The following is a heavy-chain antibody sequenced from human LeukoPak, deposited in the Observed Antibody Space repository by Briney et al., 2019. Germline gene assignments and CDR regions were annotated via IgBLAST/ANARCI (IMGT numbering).Heavy chain of an antibody. CDR2: ISYDGSNK. Sequence: PGGSLRLSCAASGFTFSSYGMHWVRQAPGKGLEWVAVISYDGSNKYYADSVKGRFTISRDNSKNTLYLQMNSLRAEDTAVYYCAKESRDYGDYVQISYYGMDVWGQGTTVTVSS. D-gene: IGHD4-17*01. J-gene: IGHJ6*02. V-gene: IGHV3-30*18. CDR3: AKESRDYGDYVQISYYGMDV. CDR1: GFTFSSYG.